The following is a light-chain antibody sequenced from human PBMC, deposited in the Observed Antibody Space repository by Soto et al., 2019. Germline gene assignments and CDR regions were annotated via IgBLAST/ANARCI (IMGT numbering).Light chain of an antibody. Sequence: IPLTQSPSSLSASVGDRVTITCRASQNIRSSLNWYQQKSGQAPKPLIYLASDLQSGVPSRFSGSGSGTDFTLTITSLQPEDFATYYCQHRPTFGGGTRVEIK. CDR3: QHRPT. CDR2: LAS. CDR1: QNIRSS. J-gene: IGKJ4*01. V-gene: IGKV1-39*01.